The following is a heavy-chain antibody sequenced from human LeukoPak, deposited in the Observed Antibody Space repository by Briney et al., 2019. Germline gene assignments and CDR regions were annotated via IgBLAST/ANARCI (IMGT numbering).Heavy chain of an antibody. CDR3: ARVPYGDYGYSFDY. J-gene: IGHJ4*02. V-gene: IGHV4-30-2*05. CDR1: GGSVSSGGYY. CDR2: LYQSGST. D-gene: IGHD4-17*01. Sequence: SETLTLTCSVSGGSVSSGGYYWTWIRQTPLKGLEWIGALYQSGSTYYNPSLKSRVTISVDTSKNQFSLKLSSVTAADTVVYYCARVPYGDYGYSFDYWGQGTLVTVSS.